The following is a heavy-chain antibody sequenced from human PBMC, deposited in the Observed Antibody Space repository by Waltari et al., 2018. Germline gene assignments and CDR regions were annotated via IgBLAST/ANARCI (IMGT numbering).Heavy chain of an antibody. Sequence: QVQLQESGPGLVKPSETLSLTCAVSGYSISSGYYWGWFRQPPGKGLEWIGSIYHIGITYYNPSLKSRVTISVDTSKNQFSLKLSSVTAADTAVYYCASLMYSSSWSPFFDYWGQGTLVTVSS. CDR3: ASLMYSSSWSPFFDY. J-gene: IGHJ4*02. V-gene: IGHV4-38-2*01. D-gene: IGHD6-13*01. CDR1: GYSISSGYY. CDR2: IYHIGIT.